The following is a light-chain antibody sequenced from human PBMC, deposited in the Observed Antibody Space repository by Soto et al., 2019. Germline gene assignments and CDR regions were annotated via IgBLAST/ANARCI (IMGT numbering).Light chain of an antibody. CDR2: GTS. CDR3: QQYGSWT. CDR1: QTISSNY. J-gene: IGKJ1*01. V-gene: IGKV3-20*01. Sequence: EIVLTQSPGTLSVSPGERATLSCRASQTISSNYLAWSQQKHGQAPSLLIDGTSSRATGIPDRFSGSGSGTDFTLTTSRLEQADSAIYYCQQYGSWTFGQGTKVEIK.